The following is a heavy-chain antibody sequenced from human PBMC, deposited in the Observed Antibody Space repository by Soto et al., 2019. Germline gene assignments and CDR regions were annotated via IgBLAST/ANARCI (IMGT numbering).Heavy chain of an antibody. CDR2: ISAYNGNT. Sequence: QVQPVQSGAEVKKPGASVKVSCKASGYTFTSYGISWVRQAPGQGLEWMGWISAYNGNTNYAQKLQGRVTMTTDTSPSTAYMELRSLRSDDTAVYYCARASALMGHKGGFDPWGQGTLVTVSS. CDR3: ARASALMGHKGGFDP. J-gene: IGHJ5*02. CDR1: GYTFTSYG. V-gene: IGHV1-18*01. D-gene: IGHD1-26*01.